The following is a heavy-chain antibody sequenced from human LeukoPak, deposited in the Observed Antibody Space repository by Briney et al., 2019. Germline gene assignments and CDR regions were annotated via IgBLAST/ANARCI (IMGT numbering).Heavy chain of an antibody. CDR3: ATHDYGDYGPFFDY. J-gene: IGHJ4*02. CDR1: GFTFSSYW. D-gene: IGHD4-17*01. Sequence: PGGSLRLSCAASGFTFSSYWMSWVRQAPGKGLEWVANIKQDGSEKSYVDSVKGRFTISRDNAKNSLYLQMNSLRAEDTAVYYCATHDYGDYGPFFDYWGQGTLVTASS. CDR2: IKQDGSEK. V-gene: IGHV3-7*01.